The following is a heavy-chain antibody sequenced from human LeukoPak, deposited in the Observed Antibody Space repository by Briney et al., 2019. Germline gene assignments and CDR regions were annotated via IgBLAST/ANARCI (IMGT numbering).Heavy chain of an antibody. CDR1: GGSFSGYY. J-gene: IGHJ4*02. D-gene: IGHD6-13*01. V-gene: IGHV4-34*01. Sequence: SETLSLTCAVYGGSFSGYYWSWIRQPPGKGPGWIGEINHSGGTNSNPSLKSRVTISVDTSKTQFSLKLSSVTAADTAVYYCARGRAFRTSWRRGPFDYWGQGTLVTVSS. CDR3: ARGRAFRTSWRRGPFDY. CDR2: INHSGGT.